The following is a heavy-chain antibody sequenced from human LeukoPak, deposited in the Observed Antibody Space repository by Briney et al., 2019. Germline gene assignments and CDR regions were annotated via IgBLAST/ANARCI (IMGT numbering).Heavy chain of an antibody. CDR3: AREGVVIANFDY. CDR2: IYYSGST. V-gene: IGHV4-30-4*01. J-gene: IGHJ4*02. CDR1: GGSISSGDYY. Sequence: SETLSLTCTVSGGSISSGDYYWSWIRQPPGKGLEWIGYIYYSGSTYYNPSLKSRVTISVDTSKNQFSLKLSSVTAADTAVYYCAREGVVIANFDYWGQGTLITVSS. D-gene: IGHD3-3*01.